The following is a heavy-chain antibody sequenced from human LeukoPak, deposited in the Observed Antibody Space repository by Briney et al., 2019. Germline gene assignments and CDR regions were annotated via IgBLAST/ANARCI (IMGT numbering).Heavy chain of an antibody. Sequence: SETLSLTCAVYGGSFSDYYWSWIRQPPGKGLEWIGEINHSGSTNYNPSLKSRVTISVDTSKIQFSLKLSSVTAADTAVYYCARQEEITMVRGVIITTLYYFDYWGQGTLVTVSS. V-gene: IGHV4-34*01. D-gene: IGHD3-10*01. CDR2: INHSGST. CDR1: GGSFSDYY. CDR3: ARQEEITMVRGVIITTLYYFDY. J-gene: IGHJ4*02.